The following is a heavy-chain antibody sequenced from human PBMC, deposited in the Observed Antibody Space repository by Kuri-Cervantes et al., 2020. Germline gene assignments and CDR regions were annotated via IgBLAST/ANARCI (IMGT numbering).Heavy chain of an antibody. CDR3: ARGSTYGSGNVGYYMDV. CDR1: EFTFSSYD. V-gene: IGHV3-13*01. D-gene: IGHD3-10*01. J-gene: IGHJ6*03. Sequence: GGSRRLSCTASEFTFSSYDMHWVRQATGKGLEWVSAIGTAGDTYYPGSVKGRFTISRENAKNSLYLQMNSLRAGDTAVYYCARGSTYGSGNVGYYMDVWGKGTKVTVSS. CDR2: IGTAGDT.